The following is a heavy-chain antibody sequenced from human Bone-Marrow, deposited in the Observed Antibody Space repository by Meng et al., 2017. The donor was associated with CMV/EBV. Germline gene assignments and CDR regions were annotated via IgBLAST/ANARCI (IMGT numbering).Heavy chain of an antibody. J-gene: IGHJ6*02. D-gene: IGHD2/OR15-2a*01. CDR1: GYTFTGYY. V-gene: IGHV1-8*02. CDR3: ARGQVQCSTLDGHDYRFSGMDV. Sequence: ASVKVSCKASGYTFTGYYIHWVRQAPGQGLEWVGWMNPNRGNTAYAQKLQGRVTMTRGTSTSIAYMELSSLRSGDTAVYYCARGQVQCSTLDGHDYRFSGMDVWGQGTTVTVSS. CDR2: MNPNRGNT.